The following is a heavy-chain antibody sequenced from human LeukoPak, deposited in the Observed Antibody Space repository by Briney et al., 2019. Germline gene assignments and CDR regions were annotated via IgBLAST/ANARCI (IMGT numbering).Heavy chain of an antibody. CDR3: ARDGKYYYGSGSYSFDY. V-gene: IGHV1-69*13. J-gene: IGHJ4*02. CDR1: GGTFSSYA. Sequence: SVKVSCKASGGTFSSYAISWVRQAPGQGLEWMGGIIPIFGTANYAQKFQGRVTITADESTSTAYMELSSLRSEDTAVYYCARDGKYYYGSGSYSFDYWGQGTLVTVSS. CDR2: IIPIFGTA. D-gene: IGHD3-10*01.